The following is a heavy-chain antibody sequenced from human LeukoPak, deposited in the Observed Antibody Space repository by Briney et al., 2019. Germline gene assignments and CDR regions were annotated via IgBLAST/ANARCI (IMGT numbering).Heavy chain of an antibody. D-gene: IGHD5-18*01. CDR1: GGTFSSYA. Sequence: ASVKVSCEASGGTFSSYAISWVRQAPGQGLEWMGWISAYDANTNYAQKLQGRVTMTTDTSTSTAYMELRSLRSDDTAVYYCARLKRYSYGAYYFDYWGQGTLVTVSS. CDR2: ISAYDANT. V-gene: IGHV1-18*01. CDR3: ARLKRYSYGAYYFDY. J-gene: IGHJ4*02.